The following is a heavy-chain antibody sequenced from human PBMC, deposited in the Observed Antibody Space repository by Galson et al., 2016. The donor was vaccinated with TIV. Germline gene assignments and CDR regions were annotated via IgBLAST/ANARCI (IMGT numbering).Heavy chain of an antibody. D-gene: IGHD2-15*01. CDR1: GYTLSHYY. V-gene: IGHV1-46*01. Sequence: SVKVSCKASGYTLSHYYMHWARQAPGQGLEWVGVIDPLGGGTTYAPQFQGRVTMTRAPSTSTVYMELPSLKSDDTAIFYCATFSGARGPFDYWGQGTLVAVSS. CDR3: ATFSGARGPFDY. J-gene: IGHJ4*02. CDR2: IDPLGGGT.